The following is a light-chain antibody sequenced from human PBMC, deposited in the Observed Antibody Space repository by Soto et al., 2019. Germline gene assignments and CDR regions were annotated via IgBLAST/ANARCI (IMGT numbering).Light chain of an antibody. CDR3: AAWDDSLDGPV. J-gene: IGLJ2*01. CDR1: SSDVGTYDF. V-gene: IGLV2-8*01. Sequence: QSALTQPPSASGSPGQSVTISCTGTSSDVGTYDFVSWYQQHPDKAPKLMIYEVTKRPSGVPDRFSGSKSGTSASLAISGLQSEDEADYYCAAWDDSLDGPVFGGGTKLTVL. CDR2: EVT.